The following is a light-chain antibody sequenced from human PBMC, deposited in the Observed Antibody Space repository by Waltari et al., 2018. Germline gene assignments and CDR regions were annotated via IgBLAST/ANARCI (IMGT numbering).Light chain of an antibody. CDR1: SSDVGGYNA. J-gene: IGLJ1*01. V-gene: IGLV2-14*03. CDR2: DVV. CDR3: CSYTSKIAYV. Sequence: QSALTQPASVSGSPGQSIAIPCTGTSSDVGGYNAVSWYQQHPGKAPKLMIYDVVSRPSGVSDRFSGSKSGNTASLVISGLQADDEADYYCCSYTSKIAYVFGTGTKVTVL.